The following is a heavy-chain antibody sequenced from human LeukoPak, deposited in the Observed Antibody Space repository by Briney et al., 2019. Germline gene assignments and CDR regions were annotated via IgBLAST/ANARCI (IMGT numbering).Heavy chain of an antibody. D-gene: IGHD3-22*01. J-gene: IGHJ6*02. CDR2: INHSGST. V-gene: IGHV4-34*01. Sequence: SETLSLTCAVYGGSFSGYYWSWIRQPPGKGLEWIGEINHSGSTNYNPSLKSRVTISVDTSKNQFSLKLSSVTAADTAVYYCARGRASGYSYCYYYYGMDVWGQGTTVTVSS. CDR3: ARGRASGYSYCYYYYGMDV. CDR1: GGSFSGYY.